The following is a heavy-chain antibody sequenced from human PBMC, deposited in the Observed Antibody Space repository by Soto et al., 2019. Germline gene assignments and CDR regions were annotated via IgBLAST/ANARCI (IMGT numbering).Heavy chain of an antibody. CDR3: ARDLFLSMGVDLLSGSGGMDV. J-gene: IGHJ6*02. V-gene: IGHV1-2*02. CDR1: GYTFTGYY. D-gene: IGHD3-10*01. Sequence: ASVKFSCKASGYTFTGYYMHWVRQAPGQGLEWMGWINPNSGGTNYAQKFQGRVTMTRDTSISTAYMELSRLRSDDTAVYYCARDLFLSMGVDLLSGSGGMDVWGQGTTVTVSS. CDR2: INPNSGGT.